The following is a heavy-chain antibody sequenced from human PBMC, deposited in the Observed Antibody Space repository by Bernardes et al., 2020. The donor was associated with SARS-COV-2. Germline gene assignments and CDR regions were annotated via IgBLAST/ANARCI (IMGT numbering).Heavy chain of an antibody. CDR3: ATVVEYSYGGGWFDP. D-gene: IGHD3-16*01. CDR1: GYTFTSYG. V-gene: IGHV1-18*01. J-gene: IGHJ5*02. Sequence: ASVKVSCKASGYTFTSYGISWVRQAPGQGLEWMGWITTDSDNTNYAQKFQGRLTMTTDTSTTTAYMELRSLRSDDTAVYYCATVVEYSYGGGWFDPWGQGTLVTVSS. CDR2: ITTDSDNT.